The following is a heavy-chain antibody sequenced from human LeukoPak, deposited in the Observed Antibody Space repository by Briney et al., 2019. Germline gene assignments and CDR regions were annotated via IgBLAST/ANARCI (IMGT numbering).Heavy chain of an antibody. D-gene: IGHD2-15*01. V-gene: IGHV3-21*01. Sequence: GGSLRLSCAASGFTFSSYSMNWVRQAPGKGPEWVSSISSSSSYIYYADSVKGRFTISRDNAKNSLYLQMNSLRAEDTAVYYCAREIGGGLGPGYWGQGTLVTVSS. CDR2: ISSSSSYI. CDR1: GFTFSSYS. J-gene: IGHJ4*02. CDR3: AREIGGGLGPGY.